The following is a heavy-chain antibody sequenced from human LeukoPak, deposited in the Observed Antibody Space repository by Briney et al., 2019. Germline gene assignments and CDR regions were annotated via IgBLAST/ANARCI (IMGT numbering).Heavy chain of an antibody. Sequence: SDTLSLTCTVSGGSIGTYYWSWIRQSAAKGLEWLGRIYTGGSTNYNPSLKGRVTMSIYTSKNQFSLSLSSVTAADTAVYYCARAPTAYCLSTDCQPYFDFWGQGTLVTVSS. J-gene: IGHJ4*02. D-gene: IGHD2-2*01. CDR2: IYTGGST. CDR1: GGSIGTYY. CDR3: ARAPTAYCLSTDCQPYFDF. V-gene: IGHV4-4*07.